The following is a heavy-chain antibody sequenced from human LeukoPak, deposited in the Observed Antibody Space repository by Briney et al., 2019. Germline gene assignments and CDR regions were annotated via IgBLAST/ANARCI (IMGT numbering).Heavy chain of an antibody. V-gene: IGHV3-21*06. CDR1: GFTFSNYN. CDR2: ISSTSSYI. CDR3: ARALWSGPVYYGMDV. J-gene: IGHJ6*02. D-gene: IGHD3-10*01. Sequence: GGSLKLSCAASGFTFSNYNFYWVRQAPGKGLEWVSSISSTSSYIYYADSVKGRFTISRDDAKNSLYLQMNRLRAEDTAVYYCARALWSGPVYYGMDVWGQGTTVTVSS.